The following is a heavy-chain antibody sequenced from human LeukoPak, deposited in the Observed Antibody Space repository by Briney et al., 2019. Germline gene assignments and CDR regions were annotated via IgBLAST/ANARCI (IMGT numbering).Heavy chain of an antibody. CDR2: IFYTGST. Sequence: SETLSLTCTVSGGSISSYYWSWIRQPPGKGLEWIGYIFYTGSTNYNPSLRSRVTISLDTSKNQFSLKLSSVIAADTAVYYCARLTMFRGVIYGTDWHSDLWSRGALVTVSS. CDR3: ARLTMFRGVIYGTDWHSDL. J-gene: IGHJ2*01. CDR1: GGSISSYY. V-gene: IGHV4-59*12. D-gene: IGHD3-10*01.